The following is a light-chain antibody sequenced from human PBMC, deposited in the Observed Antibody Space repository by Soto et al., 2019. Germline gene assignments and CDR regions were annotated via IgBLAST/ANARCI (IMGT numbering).Light chain of an antibody. CDR3: QQLNSYPRT. Sequence: DIQLTQSPSFLSASVGDRVTITCRASQGIRSFLAWYQQKPGKAPKLLIYAASTLRSGVPSRFSGSGSGTEFALTISSLQPEDFATYYCQQLNSYPRTFGQGTKVEIK. J-gene: IGKJ1*01. V-gene: IGKV1-9*01. CDR1: QGIRSF. CDR2: AAS.